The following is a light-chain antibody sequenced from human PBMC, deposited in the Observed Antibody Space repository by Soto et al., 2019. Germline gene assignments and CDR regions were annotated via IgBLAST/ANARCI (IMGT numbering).Light chain of an antibody. CDR3: SSKTSSSTLVV. Sequence: QSALTQPASVSGSPGQSITISCTGTNSDVGSYNYVSWYQQYPGKAPKLMIYEVTNRPSGVSNRFSGSKSGNTASLTISGLQAEDEADYYCSSKTSSSTLVVFTTGTKLTVL. CDR1: NSDVGSYNY. V-gene: IGLV2-14*01. J-gene: IGLJ1*01. CDR2: EVT.